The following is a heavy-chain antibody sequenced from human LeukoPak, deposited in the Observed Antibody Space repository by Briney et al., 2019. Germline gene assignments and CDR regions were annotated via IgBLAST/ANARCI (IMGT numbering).Heavy chain of an antibody. J-gene: IGHJ5*02. V-gene: IGHV4-39*01. Sequence: SETLSLTCTVSGGSISSSSYYWGWIRQPPGKGLEWIGSIYSSGSTYYNPSLKSRVTISVDTSKNQFSLKLSSVTAADTAVYYCARLPLVPAASNRGSASWFDPWGQGTLLTLFS. CDR3: ARLPLVPAASNRGSASWFDP. CDR2: IYSSGST. CDR1: GGSISSSSYY. D-gene: IGHD2-2*01.